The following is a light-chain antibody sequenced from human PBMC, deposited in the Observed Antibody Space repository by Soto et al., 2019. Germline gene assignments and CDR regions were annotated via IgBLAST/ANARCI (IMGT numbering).Light chain of an antibody. CDR3: CSYAGDSTWV. Sequence: QSALTQPASVSGSPGQSITISCTGTSSDVGNYNLVSWYQQHPGEAPKLLIYEGSKRPSGVSNRLSGSKFGTTASLTISGLQAEDEVDYYCCSYAGDSTWVFGGGTTLTVL. CDR1: SSDVGNYNL. CDR2: EGS. J-gene: IGLJ3*02. V-gene: IGLV2-23*01.